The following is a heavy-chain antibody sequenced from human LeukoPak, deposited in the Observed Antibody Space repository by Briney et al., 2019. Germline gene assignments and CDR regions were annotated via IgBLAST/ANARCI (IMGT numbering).Heavy chain of an antibody. CDR1: GFTFTSSA. Sequence: GTSVKVSCKASGFTFTSSAVQWVRQARGQRLEWIGWIVVGSGSTNYAQKFQERVTITRDMSTSTAYMELSSLRSEDTAVYYCAAVLDCSSTSCYYFDYWGQGTLVTVSS. CDR3: AAVLDCSSTSCYYFDY. J-gene: IGHJ4*02. V-gene: IGHV1-58*01. CDR2: IVVGSGST. D-gene: IGHD2-2*01.